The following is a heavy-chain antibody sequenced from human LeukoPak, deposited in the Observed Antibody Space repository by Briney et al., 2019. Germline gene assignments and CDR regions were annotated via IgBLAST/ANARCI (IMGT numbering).Heavy chain of an antibody. J-gene: IGHJ4*02. D-gene: IGHD2-21*02. Sequence: SETLSLTCTVSGGSISSYYWSWIRQPPGKGLEWIGYIYYSGSTNYNPSLKSRVTISVDTSKNQFSLKLSSVTAADTAVYYCARNGDCGGDCYSDYFDYWGQGTLVTVSS. V-gene: IGHV4-59*12. CDR3: ARNGDCGGDCYSDYFDY. CDR1: GGSISSYY. CDR2: IYYSGST.